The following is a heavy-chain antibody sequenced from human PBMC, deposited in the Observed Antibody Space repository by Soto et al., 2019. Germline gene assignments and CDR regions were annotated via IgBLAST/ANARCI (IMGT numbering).Heavy chain of an antibody. CDR3: ARDQARESDVLTP. V-gene: IGHV3-33*01. D-gene: IGHD3-9*01. J-gene: IGHJ4*02. CDR2: IRYDGSKK. Sequence: GGALRLSCLASGVTFSNFGMHWVRQAPGKGLEWVAVIRYDGSKKYFADSVKGRFSISRDNSKNTLFLQMNSLRVEDSALYYCARDQARESDVLTPWGQGTLVTVSS. CDR1: GVTFSNFG.